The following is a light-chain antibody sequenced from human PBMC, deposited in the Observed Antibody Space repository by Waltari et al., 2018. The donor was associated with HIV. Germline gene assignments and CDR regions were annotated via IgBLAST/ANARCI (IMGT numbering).Light chain of an antibody. CDR2: KAS. CDR1: QSITSW. Sequence: DIQMTQSPSTLSASVGDRVTVTCRASQSITSWLAWYQQKPGKAPKLLIYKASVLETRVPARFSGSGSGTEFTLTISSLQPDDFATYYCQQYNTYLGTFGQGTKVEIK. CDR3: QQYNTYLGT. J-gene: IGKJ1*01. V-gene: IGKV1-5*03.